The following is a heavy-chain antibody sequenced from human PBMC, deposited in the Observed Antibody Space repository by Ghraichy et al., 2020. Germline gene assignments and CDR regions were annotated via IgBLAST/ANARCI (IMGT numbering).Heavy chain of an antibody. CDR2: INTDTGKP. J-gene: IGHJ4*02. D-gene: IGHD1-26*01. V-gene: IGHV7-4-1*02. Sequence: ASVKVSCKASGYTFTNYGMNWERQAPGQGLEWMGWINTDTGKPTYAQGFTGHFVFSLDTSVSTAYLQISSLKAEDTAVYYCARGGSGATDYWGQGTLVTVSS. CDR3: ARGGSGATDY. CDR1: GYTFTNYG.